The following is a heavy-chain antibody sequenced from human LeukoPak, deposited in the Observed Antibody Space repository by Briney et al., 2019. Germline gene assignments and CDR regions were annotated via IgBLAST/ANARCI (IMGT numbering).Heavy chain of an antibody. J-gene: IGHJ4*02. CDR3: ARALDSSGWNGRDY. CDR1: GFTFSSYG. Sequence: PGGSLRLSCAASGFTFSSYGMHWVRQAPGKGLEWVAVISYDGSNKDYADSVKGRFTISRDKSKNTLYLQMNSLRPEDTAVYYCARALDSSGWNGRDYWGQGTLVTVSS. V-gene: IGHV3-30*03. CDR2: ISYDGSNK. D-gene: IGHD6-19*01.